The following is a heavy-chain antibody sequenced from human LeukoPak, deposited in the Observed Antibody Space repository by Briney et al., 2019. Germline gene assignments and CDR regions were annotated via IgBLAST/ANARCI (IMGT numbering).Heavy chain of an antibody. V-gene: IGHV4-30-2*01. CDR3: ARVAYSSGYFFDY. Sequence: SQTLSLTCAVSGGSISSGGYSWSWIRQPPGTGLEWIGYIYHSGSTYYNPSLKSRVTISVDRSKNQFSLKLSSVTAADTAVYYCARVAYSSGYFFDYWGQEPWSPSPQ. CDR1: GGSISSGGYS. J-gene: IGHJ4*01. CDR2: IYHSGST. D-gene: IGHD3-22*01.